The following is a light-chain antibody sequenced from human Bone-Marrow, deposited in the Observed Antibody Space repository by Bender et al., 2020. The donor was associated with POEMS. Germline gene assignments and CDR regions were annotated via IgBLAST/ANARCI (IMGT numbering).Light chain of an antibody. Sequence: QSALTQPASVSGSPGQSITISCTGSSSDVGAYNYVSWYQQHPGKAPKLIIFEVDNRPSGVSDRFSGSKSGNTASLTISGLQAEDEADYYCCSYAGDFTYVFGSGTTVSVL. J-gene: IGLJ1*01. CDR3: CSYAGDFTYV. CDR1: SSDVGAYNY. V-gene: IGLV2-14*01. CDR2: EVD.